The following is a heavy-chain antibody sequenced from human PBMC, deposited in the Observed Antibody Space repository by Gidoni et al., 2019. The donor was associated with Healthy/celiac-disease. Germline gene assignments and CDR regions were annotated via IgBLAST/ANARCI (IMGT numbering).Heavy chain of an antibody. CDR3: ARQAVAGTNWFDP. J-gene: IGHJ5*02. CDR1: GYSISSGYY. Sequence: QVQLQESGPGLVKPSETLSLTCTVSGYSISSGYYWGWIRQPPGKGLEWIGSIYHSGSTYSNPSLKSRVTISVDTSKNQFSLKLSSVTAADTAVYYCARQAVAGTNWFDPWGQGTLVTVSS. CDR2: IYHSGST. V-gene: IGHV4-38-2*02. D-gene: IGHD6-19*01.